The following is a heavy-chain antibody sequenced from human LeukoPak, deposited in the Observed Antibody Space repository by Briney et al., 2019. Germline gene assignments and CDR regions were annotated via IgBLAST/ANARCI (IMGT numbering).Heavy chain of an antibody. V-gene: IGHV3-21*01. D-gene: IGHD4-17*01. J-gene: IGHJ5*02. Sequence: GGSLRLSCAASGFTLSNYSMNWVRQAPGKGLEWVAFISSSSSYIFYADSLKGRFIISRDNAKNSLYLQMNSLRADDTAAYYCARGLAYGDDGPWGQGTLVTVSS. CDR3: ARGLAYGDDGP. CDR1: GFTLSNYS. CDR2: ISSSSSYI.